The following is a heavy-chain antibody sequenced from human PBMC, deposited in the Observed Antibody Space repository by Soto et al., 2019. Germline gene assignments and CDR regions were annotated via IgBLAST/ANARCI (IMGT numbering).Heavy chain of an antibody. CDR3: AREDYGGRPGY. V-gene: IGHV1-8*01. CDR1: GYTFTSYD. CDR2: MNPNSGNT. D-gene: IGHD4-17*01. J-gene: IGHJ4*02. Sequence: QVQLVQSGAEVKKPGASVKLSCKASGYTFTSYDITWVRQATGQGLEWMGWMNPNSGNTGWSQNFKGRVTMTRTTSISTAYMELSSLRSEDTAVYYCAREDYGGRPGYWGQGTLVTVSS.